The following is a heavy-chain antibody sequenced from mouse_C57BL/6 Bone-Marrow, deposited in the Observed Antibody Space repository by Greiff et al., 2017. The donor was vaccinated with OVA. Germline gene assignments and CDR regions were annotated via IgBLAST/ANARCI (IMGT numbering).Heavy chain of an antibody. CDR2: ISLKSDNNAT. V-gene: IGHV6-3*01. D-gene: IGHD3-3*01. Sequence: EVMLVESGGGLVQPGGSMKLSCVASGFTFSNYWMNWVRQSPEKGLEWVAHISLKSDNNATDDAETVKGRFTISRDDSKTSVYLQMNNLRAEDTGIYYCAGTRTFAYWGQGTLVTVSA. CDR1: GFTFSNYW. CDR3: AGTRTFAY. J-gene: IGHJ3*01.